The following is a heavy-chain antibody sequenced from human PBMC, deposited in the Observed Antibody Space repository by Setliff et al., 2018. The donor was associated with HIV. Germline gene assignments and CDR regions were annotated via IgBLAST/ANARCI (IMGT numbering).Heavy chain of an antibody. Sequence: GGSLRLSCAGSGFSFSSYWMTWVRQAPGKGLEWVANINQNGGSRNYVDSGKGRFTISRDNTKNSLYLQMNSLRAEDTAIYYCAKGLDYVDSSGYSYFRLWGQGTQVTVSS. J-gene: IGHJ4*02. D-gene: IGHD3-22*01. CDR1: GFSFSSYW. V-gene: IGHV3-7*03. CDR2: INQNGGSR. CDR3: AKGLDYVDSSGYSYFRL.